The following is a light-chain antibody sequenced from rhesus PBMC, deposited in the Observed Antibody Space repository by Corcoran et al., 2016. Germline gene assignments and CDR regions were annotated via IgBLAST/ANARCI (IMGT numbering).Light chain of an antibody. J-gene: IGKJ4*01. CDR3: QQYNDLLLT. V-gene: IGKV3-40*03. CDR1: ESVGRY. CDR2: SAY. Sequence: EIVMTQSPATLSLSPGETATLSCRASESVGRYLAWYQQKPGQAPKLLVHSAYFRATGIPDRFSGSGSRTEFTLTIRSLEPEDVGVYHCQQYNDLLLTFGGGTKVEIK.